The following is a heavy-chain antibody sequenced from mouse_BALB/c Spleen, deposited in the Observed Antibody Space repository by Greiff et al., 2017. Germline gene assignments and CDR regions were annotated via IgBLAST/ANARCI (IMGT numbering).Heavy chain of an antibody. CDR1: GFSLTSYG. CDR3: ARNGDGYYDWYFDV. J-gene: IGHJ1*01. D-gene: IGHD2-3*01. CDR2: IWSGGST. V-gene: IGHV2-2*02. Sequence: VMLVESGPGLVQPSQSLSITCTVSGFSLTSYGVHWVRQSPGKGLEWLGVIWSGGSTDYNAAFISRLSISKDNSKSQVFFKMNSLQANDTAIYYCARNGDGYYDWYFDVWGAGTTVTVSS.